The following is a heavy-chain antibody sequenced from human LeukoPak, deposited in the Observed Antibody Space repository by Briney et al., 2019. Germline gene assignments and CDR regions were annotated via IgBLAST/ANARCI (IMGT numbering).Heavy chain of an antibody. CDR1: GFTFSSFT. CDR2: ISSNGGST. CDR3: VKDPLDGMAPGWYFDY. V-gene: IGHV3-64D*09. D-gene: IGHD5-24*01. Sequence: PGGSLRLSCAASGFTFSSFTMHWVRQAPGKGLEYVSAISSNGGSTYYADSVKGRFTISRDNSKNTLYLQMSSLRAEDTAVYYCVKDPLDGMAPGWYFDYWGQGTLVTVSS. J-gene: IGHJ4*02.